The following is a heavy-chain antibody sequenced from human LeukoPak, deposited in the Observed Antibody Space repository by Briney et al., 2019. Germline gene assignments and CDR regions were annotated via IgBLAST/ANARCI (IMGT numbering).Heavy chain of an antibody. CDR2: IYPGDSDS. V-gene: IGHV5-51*01. J-gene: IGHJ4*02. Sequence: TISCKGSGYSFTSYWIGWVRQMPGIGLEWMGIIYPGDSDSRYSPSFQGQVTISADKSISTAYLQWSSLKASDTAMYYCARGVEMATITYFDYWGQGTLVTVSS. CDR1: GYSFTSYW. CDR3: ARGVEMATITYFDY. D-gene: IGHD5-24*01.